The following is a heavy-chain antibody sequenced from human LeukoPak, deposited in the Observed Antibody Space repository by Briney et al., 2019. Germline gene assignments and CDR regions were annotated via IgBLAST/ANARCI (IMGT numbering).Heavy chain of an antibody. J-gene: IGHJ5*02. CDR3: ARDSVVVEGNWFDP. Sequence: PGGSLRLSCAASGFTFSSYWMSWVRQAPGKGLEWVANIKQDGSEKYYVDSVKGRFTISRDNAKNSLYLQMNSLRAEDTAVYYCARDSVVVEGNWFDPWGQGTLVTVSS. V-gene: IGHV3-7*01. CDR2: IKQDGSEK. D-gene: IGHD2-2*01. CDR1: GFTFSSYW.